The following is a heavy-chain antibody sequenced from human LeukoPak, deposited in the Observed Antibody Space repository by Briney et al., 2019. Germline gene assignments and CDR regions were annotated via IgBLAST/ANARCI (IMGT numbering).Heavy chain of an antibody. CDR2: IYPDESNI. V-gene: IGHV5-51*01. CDR3: ARPPSRGYSSSFEY. CDR1: GYSFATYW. Sequence: VESLKISCKGSGYSFATYWIAWVRQMPGKGLEWMGIIYPDESNIRYSPSFQGQVTISADKSISTAYLQWSSLKASDTAIYYCARPPSRGYSSSFEYWGQGTLVTVSS. D-gene: IGHD2-2*03. J-gene: IGHJ4*02.